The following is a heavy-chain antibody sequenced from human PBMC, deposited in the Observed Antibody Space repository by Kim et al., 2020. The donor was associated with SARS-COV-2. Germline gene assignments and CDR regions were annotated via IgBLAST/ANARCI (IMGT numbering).Heavy chain of an antibody. J-gene: IGHJ4*02. D-gene: IGHD6-13*01. CDR2: ISGSGGST. CDR1: GFTFSSYA. CDR3: AKGGFSSSWSFDY. Sequence: GGSLRLSCAASGFTFSSYAMSWVRQAPGKGLEWVSDISGSGGSTYYADSVKGRFTISRDNSKNTLYLQMNSLRDEDTAVYYCAKGGFSSSWSFDYWGQGTLVTVSP. V-gene: IGHV3-23*01.